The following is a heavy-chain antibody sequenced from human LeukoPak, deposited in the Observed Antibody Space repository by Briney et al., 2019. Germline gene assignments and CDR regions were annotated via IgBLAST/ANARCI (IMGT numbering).Heavy chain of an antibody. CDR3: ASDRREMAGIHRYWYFDL. Sequence: PGGSLRLSCAAFGFTFSSYSMNWVRQAPGKGLEWVSSISSSSSYIYYADSVKGRFTISRDNAKNSLYLQMNSLRAEDTAVYYCASDRREMAGIHRYWYFDLWGRGNLVTVSS. V-gene: IGHV3-21*01. CDR2: ISSSSSYI. CDR1: GFTFSSYS. D-gene: IGHD5-24*01. J-gene: IGHJ2*01.